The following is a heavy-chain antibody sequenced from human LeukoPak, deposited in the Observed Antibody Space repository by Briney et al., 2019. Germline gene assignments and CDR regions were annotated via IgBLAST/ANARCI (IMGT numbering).Heavy chain of an antibody. V-gene: IGHV1-46*01. D-gene: IGHD4-11*01. CDR1: GYTFTNFY. CDR2: IILSGGGT. J-gene: IGHJ4*02. Sequence: ASVKVSCKASGYTFTNFYMHWVRQAPGQGLEWMGIIILSGGGTNYAQKFQGRVTMTSDTSTSTVYMELHSLRSEDTAVYYCARDGLSTSDYSDYHNYFDYWAREPWSPSPQ. CDR3: ARDGLSTSDYSDYHNYFDY.